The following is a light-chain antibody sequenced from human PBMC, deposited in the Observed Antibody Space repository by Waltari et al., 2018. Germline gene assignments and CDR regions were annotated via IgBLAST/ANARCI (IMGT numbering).Light chain of an antibody. CDR1: RGVSIW. J-gene: IGKJ4*01. Sequence: DIQMTQSPSSVSASVGGRVTITCRASRGVSIWLAWYQQKPGQAPKLLIYAASSLHRGVPSRFSGAGSETHFTLTISSLQPEDLATYYCQQTNVFPPTFGGGTKVEI. V-gene: IGKV1D-12*01. CDR2: AAS. CDR3: QQTNVFPPT.